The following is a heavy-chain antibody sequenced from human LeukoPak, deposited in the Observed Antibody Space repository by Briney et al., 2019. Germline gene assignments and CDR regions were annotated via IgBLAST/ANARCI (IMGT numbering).Heavy chain of an antibody. J-gene: IGHJ6*03. V-gene: IGHV3-74*01. CDR3: ARVESATAMVVRFYYYYSYMDV. D-gene: IGHD5-18*01. CDR1: GFTFSSYW. CDR2: INSDGSST. Sequence: PGGSLRLSCAASGFTFSSYWMHWVRQAPGKGLVWVSRINSDGSSTSYADSVKGRFTISRDNAKNTLYLQMNSLRAEDTAVYYCARVESATAMVVRFYYYYSYMDVWAKGTTVTIPS.